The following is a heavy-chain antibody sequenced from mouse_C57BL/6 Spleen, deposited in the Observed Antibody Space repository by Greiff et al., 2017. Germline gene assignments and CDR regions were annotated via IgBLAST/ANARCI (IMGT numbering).Heavy chain of an antibody. D-gene: IGHD2-1*01. CDR3: ARDLYYGNAWFAY. CDR2: ISYDGSN. CDR1: GYSITSGYY. Sequence: EVKLMESGPGLVKPSQSLSLTCSVTGYSITSGYYWNWIRQFPGNKLEWMGYISYDGSNNYNPSLKNRISITRDTSKNQFFLKLNSVTTEDTATYYCARDLYYGNAWFAYWGQGTLVTVSA. V-gene: IGHV3-6*01. J-gene: IGHJ3*01.